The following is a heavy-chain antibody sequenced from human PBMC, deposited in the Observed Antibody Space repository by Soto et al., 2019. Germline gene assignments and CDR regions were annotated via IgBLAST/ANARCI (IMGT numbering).Heavy chain of an antibody. V-gene: IGHV3-48*02. J-gene: IGHJ4*02. D-gene: IGHD3-22*01. Sequence: GGSLRLSCAASGFTFSSYSMNWVRQAPGKGLEWVSYISSSSSSTIYYADSVKGRFTISRDNVKNSLYLQMNSLRDEDSAVYYCARGLYYYDSRGYWGYWGQGTLVTVSS. CDR2: ISSSSSSTI. CDR1: GFTFSSYS. CDR3: ARGLYYYDSRGYWGY.